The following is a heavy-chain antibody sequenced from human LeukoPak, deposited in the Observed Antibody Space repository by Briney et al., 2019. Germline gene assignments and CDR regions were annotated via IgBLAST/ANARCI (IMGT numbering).Heavy chain of an antibody. Sequence: SETLSLTCTVSGDSVSSYLWSWIRQPPGKGLEWIGHIYYSGSTNYNPSLKSRVTISVDTSKNQFSLKLNSVTAADTAVYYCARRGSSWSTIDYWGQGTLVTVAS. D-gene: IGHD6-13*01. J-gene: IGHJ4*02. CDR2: IYYSGST. CDR3: ARRGSSWSTIDY. V-gene: IGHV4-59*08. CDR1: GDSVSSYL.